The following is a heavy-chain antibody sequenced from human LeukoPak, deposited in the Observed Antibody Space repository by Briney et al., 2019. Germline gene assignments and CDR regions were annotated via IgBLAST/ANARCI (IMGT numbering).Heavy chain of an antibody. J-gene: IGHJ4*02. CDR2: ILYDGGDN. V-gene: IGHV3-30*04. Sequence: GRSLRLSCAASGFTFSSHAMHWVRQAPGKGLEWVTSILYDGGDNYYTGSVKGRFTISRDNSKKTLDLQMNSPRPEDTAVYFCARDSDPISAAGTVLDYWGLGTLVIVSS. D-gene: IGHD6-13*01. CDR1: GFTFSSHA. CDR3: ARDSDPISAAGTVLDY.